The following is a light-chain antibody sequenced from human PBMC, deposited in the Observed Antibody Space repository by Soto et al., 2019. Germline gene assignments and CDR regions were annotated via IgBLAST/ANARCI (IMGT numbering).Light chain of an antibody. CDR3: QQYNSYSSYT. J-gene: IGKJ2*01. CDR1: QSISSW. Sequence: DIQMTQSPSTLSASVGDRVTITCRASQSISSWLAWYQQKPGKAPKLLIYKASSLESGVPSRFSGSGSGTEFTLTINSLQPDDFATYYCQQYNSYSSYTFGQGTKLEIK. CDR2: KAS. V-gene: IGKV1-5*03.